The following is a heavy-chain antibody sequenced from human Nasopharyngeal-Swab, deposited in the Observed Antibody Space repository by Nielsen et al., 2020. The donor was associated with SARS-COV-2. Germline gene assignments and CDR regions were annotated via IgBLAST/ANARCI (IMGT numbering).Heavy chain of an antibody. J-gene: IGHJ5*02. CDR3: ARSSGSNWFDP. V-gene: IGHV1-69*06. D-gene: IGHD3-22*01. CDR1: GYTFTSYD. Sequence: SVKVSCKASGYTFTSYDINWVRQATGQGLEWMGGIIPIFGTANYAQKFQGRVTITADKSTSTAYMELSSLRSEDTAVYYCARSSGSNWFDPWGQGTLVTVSS. CDR2: IIPIFGTA.